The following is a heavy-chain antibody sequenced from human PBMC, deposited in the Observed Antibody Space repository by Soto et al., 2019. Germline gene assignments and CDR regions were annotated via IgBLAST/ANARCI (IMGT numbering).Heavy chain of an antibody. D-gene: IGHD3-10*01. CDR3: ARYGSGSSVWFDP. Sequence: PSETLSLTCTVSGGSISSYYWSWIRQPPGKGLEWIGYIYYTGSTNYNPSLKSRVTISVDTSKNQFSLQLSSVTAADTAVYYCARYGSGSSVWFDPWGQGTLVTVSS. CDR2: IYYTGST. CDR1: GGSISSYY. J-gene: IGHJ5*02. V-gene: IGHV4-59*01.